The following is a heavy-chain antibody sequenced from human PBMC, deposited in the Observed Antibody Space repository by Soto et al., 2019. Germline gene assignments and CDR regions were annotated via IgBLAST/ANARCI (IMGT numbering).Heavy chain of an antibody. CDR3: AKSKLMGGNSFIFDF. CDR1: GLTFSNFG. CDR2: ISDDGSNK. J-gene: IGHJ4*02. V-gene: IGHV3-30*18. D-gene: IGHD2-15*01. Sequence: QEQMVESGGGVVQPGRSLRLSCVASGLTFSNFGMHWVRHAPGKGLEWVAVISDDGSNKYYADSVEGRFTISRDNSKNTLFLQVNSLRTEDTAVYYCAKSKLMGGNSFIFDFWGQGTLVTVSS.